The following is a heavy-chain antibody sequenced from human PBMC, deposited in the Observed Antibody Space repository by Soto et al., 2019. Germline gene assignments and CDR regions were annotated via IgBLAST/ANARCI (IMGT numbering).Heavy chain of an antibody. V-gene: IGHV3-30-3*01. CDR2: IAHDGSNA. Sequence: QVQLVESGGGVVQPGGSLRLSCAASGFTFRNHAMHWVRQAPGKGLECLAVIAHDGSNAFYRDSVKGRFTVSRDNSKNTLYLYMNSLRSEDTGVYYCERGEREHSLVVVGARPGEYGTDSWGQGTTVIVSS. J-gene: IGHJ6*02. CDR3: ERGEREHSLVVVGARPGEYGTDS. D-gene: IGHD2-15*01. CDR1: GFTFRNHA.